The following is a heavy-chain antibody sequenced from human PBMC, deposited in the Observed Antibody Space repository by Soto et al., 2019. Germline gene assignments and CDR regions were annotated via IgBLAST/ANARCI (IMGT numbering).Heavy chain of an antibody. V-gene: IGHV3-30*18. CDR2: ISYDGSNK. Sequence: TGGSLRLSCAASGFTFSSYGMHWVRQAPGKGLEWVAVISYDGSNKYYADSVKGRFTISRDNSKNTLYLQMNSLRAEDTAVYYCAKGRFWSGATWTLRQFSNSTYYFDYWGQGTLVTVSS. CDR3: AKGRFWSGATWTLRQFSNSTYYFDY. CDR1: GFTFSSYG. D-gene: IGHD3-3*01. J-gene: IGHJ4*02.